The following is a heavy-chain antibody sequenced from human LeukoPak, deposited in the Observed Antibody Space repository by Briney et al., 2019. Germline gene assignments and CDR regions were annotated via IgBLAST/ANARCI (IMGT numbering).Heavy chain of an antibody. CDR1: GFTFTRFN. D-gene: IGHD3-22*01. Sequence: GGSLRLSCAAPGFTFTRFNMNWVRQAPGKGLELVSSITTSGTYIYYADSVKGRFTISRDNAKNSLYLQMNSLRGEDTAVYYCARPFYYDSNGGEGMDVWGQGTTVTVSS. CDR3: ARPFYYDSNGGEGMDV. CDR2: ITTSGTYI. V-gene: IGHV3-21*06. J-gene: IGHJ6*02.